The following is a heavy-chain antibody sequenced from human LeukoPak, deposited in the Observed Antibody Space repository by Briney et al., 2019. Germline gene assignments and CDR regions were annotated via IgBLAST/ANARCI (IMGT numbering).Heavy chain of an antibody. CDR3: ARDTRFGEEGQKNAFDI. V-gene: IGHV1-18*01. Sequence: ASVKVSCKASGYTFTSYGISWVRQAPGQGLEWMGWISGHNGNTNYAQKLQGRVTITTDTSTSTVYMELRSLRSDDTAVYYCARDTRFGEEGQKNAFDIWGQGTMVTVSS. D-gene: IGHD3-10*01. CDR1: GYTFTSYG. J-gene: IGHJ3*02. CDR2: ISGHNGNT.